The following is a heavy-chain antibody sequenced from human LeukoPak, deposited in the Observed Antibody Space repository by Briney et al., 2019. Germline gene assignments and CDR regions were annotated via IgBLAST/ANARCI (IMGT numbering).Heavy chain of an antibody. Sequence: GGSLRLSCAASGFTFSSYSMSWVRQAPGKGLEWVSSISSSSSYIYYADSVKGRFTISRDNAKNSLYLQMNSLRAEDTAVYYCARVVAARRVGDYYFDYWGQGTLVTVSS. V-gene: IGHV3-21*01. CDR2: ISSSSSYI. J-gene: IGHJ4*02. CDR1: GFTFSSYS. CDR3: ARVVAARRVGDYYFDY. D-gene: IGHD6-6*01.